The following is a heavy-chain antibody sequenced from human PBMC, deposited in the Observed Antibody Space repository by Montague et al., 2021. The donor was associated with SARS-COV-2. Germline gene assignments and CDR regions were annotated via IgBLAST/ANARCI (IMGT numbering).Heavy chain of an antibody. J-gene: IGHJ4*02. D-gene: IGHD3-3*01. CDR3: ARKTSRGLTIFGVVTASYCFDC. V-gene: IGHV4-39*01. CDR2: IYYRGST. Sequence: SETLSLTCTVSGGSISSSSYFWGWIRQPPGKGLERIGSIYYRGSTYYNPSLKSRVTIPVDTSKNQFSLKLSSVTAADTAVFYCARKTSRGLTIFGVVTASYCFDCGGVRPLVSVS. CDR1: GGSISSSSYF.